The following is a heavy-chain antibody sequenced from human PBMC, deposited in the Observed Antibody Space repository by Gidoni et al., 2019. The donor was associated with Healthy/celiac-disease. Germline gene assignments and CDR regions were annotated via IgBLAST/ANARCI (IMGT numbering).Heavy chain of an antibody. Sequence: EVQLLESGGGLVQPGGSLRLSCAASGFTFSSYAMSWVRQAPGKGLEWVSAISGSGGSTYYADSVKGRFTISRDNSKNTLYLQMNSLRAEDTAVYYCAKPAIKAVPAAIGHYFDYWGQGTLVTVSS. D-gene: IGHD2-2*02. CDR3: AKPAIKAVPAAIGHYFDY. V-gene: IGHV3-23*01. CDR1: GFTFSSYA. CDR2: ISGSGGST. J-gene: IGHJ4*02.